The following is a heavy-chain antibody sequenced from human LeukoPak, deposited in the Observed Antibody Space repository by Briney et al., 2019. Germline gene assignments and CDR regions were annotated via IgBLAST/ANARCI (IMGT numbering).Heavy chain of an antibody. D-gene: IGHD2-8*01. J-gene: IGHJ4*02. V-gene: IGHV3-7*01. CDR2: IKQDGSEK. CDR1: GFTLSSNW. Sequence: GGSLRLSCTASGFTLSSNWMNWVRQAPGKGLEWVAIIKQDGSEKYYVDSVKGRFTISRDNAKNSLYLQMNSLRAEDTAVYYCARGNGFIIDYWGQGTLVTVSS. CDR3: ARGNGFIIDY.